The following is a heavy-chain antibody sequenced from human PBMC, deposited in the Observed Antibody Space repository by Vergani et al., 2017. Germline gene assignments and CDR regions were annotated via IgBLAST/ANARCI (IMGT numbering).Heavy chain of an antibody. CDR1: GYTLTELS. J-gene: IGHJ4*02. Sequence: QVQLVQSGAEVKKPGASVKVSCKVSGYTLTELSMHWVRQAPGQGLEWMGIINPSGGSTSYAQKFQGRVTMTRDTSISTAYMELSRLRSDDTAVYYCAREFGYGGNSNFDYWGQGTLVTVSS. V-gene: IGHV1-46*01. CDR3: AREFGYGGNSNFDY. CDR2: INPSGGST. D-gene: IGHD4-23*01.